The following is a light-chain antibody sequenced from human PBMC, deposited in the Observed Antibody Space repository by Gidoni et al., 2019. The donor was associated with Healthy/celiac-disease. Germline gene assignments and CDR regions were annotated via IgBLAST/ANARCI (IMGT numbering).Light chain of an antibody. CDR3: QQYYSTPCT. CDR2: CAS. CDR1: QSVLYCSNNKNY. J-gene: IGKJ2*02. Sequence: DIVMTQSPDSLAVSLVARATINCKSSQSVLYCSNNKNYLAWYQQKPGQPPKLLIYCASTRESGVPDRFSGSGSGTDFTLTSSSLQAEDVAVYYCQQYYSTPCTFGQXTKLEIK. V-gene: IGKV4-1*01.